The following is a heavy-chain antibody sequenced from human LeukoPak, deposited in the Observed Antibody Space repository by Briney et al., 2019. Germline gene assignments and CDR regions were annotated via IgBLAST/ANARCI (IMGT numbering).Heavy chain of an antibody. CDR1: GGSINSGGYY. D-gene: IGHD3-3*01. Sequence: SETLSLTCTVSGGSINSGGYYCTWIRQHPGRGLEWIGYIYYSGSTYYNPSLKSRVTISVDTSKNQFSLKLCSVTAADTAVYYCAREGVVYYYYGMDVWGQGTTVTVSS. V-gene: IGHV4-30-4*08. CDR2: IYYSGST. CDR3: AREGVVYYYYGMDV. J-gene: IGHJ6*02.